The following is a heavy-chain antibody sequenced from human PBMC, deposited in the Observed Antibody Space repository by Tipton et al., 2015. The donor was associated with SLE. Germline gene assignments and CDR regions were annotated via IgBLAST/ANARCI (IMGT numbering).Heavy chain of an antibody. CDR2: IYYSGST. D-gene: IGHD6-13*01. CDR1: GGSISSSSYY. V-gene: IGHV4-39*07. Sequence: LRLSCTVSGGSISSSSYYWGWIRQPPGKGLEWIGSIYYSGSTYYNPSLKSRVTISVDTSKNQFSLKLSSVTAADTAVYYCARRESSSLDYWGQGTLVTVSS. J-gene: IGHJ4*02. CDR3: ARRESSSLDY.